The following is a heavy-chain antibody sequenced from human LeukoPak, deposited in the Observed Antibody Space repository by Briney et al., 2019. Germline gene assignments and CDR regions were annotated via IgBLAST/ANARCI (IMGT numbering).Heavy chain of an antibody. CDR2: IYWDGTT. Sequence: GPTLVKPAQTLTLTCTFTGFSLRTPEKGVGWVPQPPGKGLEWLSLIYWDGTTVYSPSLENRLTITKDTSKNQVVLTMTNMDPVDTGTYICAHRQFRGVIVEPFYNWGRGTLVTVSS. CDR3: AHRQFRGVIVEPFYN. J-gene: IGHJ4*02. V-gene: IGHV2-5*02. CDR1: GFSLRTPEKG. D-gene: IGHD3-10*01.